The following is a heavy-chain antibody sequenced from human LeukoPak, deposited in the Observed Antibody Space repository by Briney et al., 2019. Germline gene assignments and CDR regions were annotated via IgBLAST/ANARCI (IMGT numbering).Heavy chain of an antibody. J-gene: IGHJ4*02. Sequence: GGSLRLSCAASGFTFSNAWMSWVRQAPGKGLEWVGRIKSKTDGGTTDYAAPVKGRFTISRDDSKNTLYLQMNSLKTEDTAVYYCTTDITMVRGVIYWGQGTLVTVSS. CDR3: TTDITMVRGVIY. CDR1: GFTFSNAW. V-gene: IGHV3-15*01. CDR2: IKSKTDGGTT. D-gene: IGHD3-10*01.